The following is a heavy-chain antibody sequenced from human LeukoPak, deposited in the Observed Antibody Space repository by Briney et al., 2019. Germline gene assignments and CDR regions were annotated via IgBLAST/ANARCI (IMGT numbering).Heavy chain of an antibody. D-gene: IGHD3-3*01. V-gene: IGHV5-51*01. Sequence: GESLKISCKGSGYSVPSYWIGWVGQMPGKGLEWMGIIYPGDFDTRYSPSFQGQVTISADKSISTASLQWSSLTASGTAMYYCARLSYDFWSGYPYGMDVWGQGTTVTVSS. J-gene: IGHJ6*02. CDR1: GYSVPSYW. CDR3: ARLSYDFWSGYPYGMDV. CDR2: IYPGDFDT.